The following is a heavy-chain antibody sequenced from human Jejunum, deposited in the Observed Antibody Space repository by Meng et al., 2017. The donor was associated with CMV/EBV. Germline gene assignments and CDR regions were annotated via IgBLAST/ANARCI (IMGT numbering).Heavy chain of an antibody. D-gene: IGHD6-19*01. Sequence: KASGYTFSGYYIHWVRQAPGQGLEWMGWINPNSGDTNYPQKFQGRVTMTRDTPTSTAYLDLSRLRSDDTAVYYCARGLALAPIDYWGQGTLGTVSS. J-gene: IGHJ4*02. CDR2: INPNSGDT. V-gene: IGHV1-2*02. CDR1: GYTFSGYY. CDR3: ARGLALAPIDY.